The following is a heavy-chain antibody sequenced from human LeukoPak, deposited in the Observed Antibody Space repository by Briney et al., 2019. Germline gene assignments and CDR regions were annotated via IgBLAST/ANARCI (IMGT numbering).Heavy chain of an antibody. J-gene: IGHJ5*02. CDR2: INHSGRT. CDR3: ARDGGYCRSTGCEDVNWFDP. V-gene: IGHV4-34*01. CDR1: GDSFIGYF. D-gene: IGHD2-2*01. Sequence: NPAETLSLTCTAYGDSFIGYFWTWIRHPPRKGLEWIGDINHSGRTNYNPSLQTRVSISVDSSNNQFSLNLTSVTAADTAVYYCARDGGYCRSTGCEDVNWFDPWGQGTLVTVSS.